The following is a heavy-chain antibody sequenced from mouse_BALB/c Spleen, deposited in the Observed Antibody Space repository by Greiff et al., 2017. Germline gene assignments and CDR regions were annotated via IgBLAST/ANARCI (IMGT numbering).Heavy chain of an antibody. D-gene: IGHD2-2*01. J-gene: IGHJ4*01. V-gene: IGHV2-9*02. Sequence: VMLVESGPGLVAPSQSLSITCTVSGFSLTSYGVHWVRQPPGKGLEWLGVIWAGGSTNYNSALMSRLSISKDNSKSQVFLKMNSLQTDDTAMYYCARGGYGYDGAMDYWGQGTSVTVSS. CDR2: IWAGGST. CDR1: GFSLTSYG. CDR3: ARGGYGYDGAMDY.